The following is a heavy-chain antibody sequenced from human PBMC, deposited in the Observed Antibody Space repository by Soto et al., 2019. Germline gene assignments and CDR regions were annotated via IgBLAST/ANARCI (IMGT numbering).Heavy chain of an antibody. CDR2: IIPIFGTA. CDR3: AVGIVVVTDINPEGGYYYYGMDV. V-gene: IGHV1-69*06. D-gene: IGHD2-21*02. Sequence: SVKVSCKASGGTFSSYAISWVRQAPGQGLEWMGGIIPIFGTANYAQKFQGRVTITADKSTSTAYMELSSLRSEDTAVYYCAVGIVVVTDINPEGGYYYYGMDVWGQGTTVTVSS. J-gene: IGHJ6*02. CDR1: GGTFSSYA.